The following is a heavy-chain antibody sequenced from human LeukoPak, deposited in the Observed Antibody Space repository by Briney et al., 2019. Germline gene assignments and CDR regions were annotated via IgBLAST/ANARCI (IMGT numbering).Heavy chain of an antibody. CDR3: AKSDAYDTTYYFDF. V-gene: IGHV3-23*01. J-gene: IGHJ4*02. D-gene: IGHD3-22*01. CDR2: LSGGGGGT. Sequence: GGSLRLSCVASGFTFRSYAMNWVRQAPGKGLEWVSTLSGGGGGTYYADSVKGRFTISRDNSKSTLYLQMKSLRAEDTAVYFCAKSDAYDTTYYFDFWGQGTLVTVSS. CDR1: GFTFRSYA.